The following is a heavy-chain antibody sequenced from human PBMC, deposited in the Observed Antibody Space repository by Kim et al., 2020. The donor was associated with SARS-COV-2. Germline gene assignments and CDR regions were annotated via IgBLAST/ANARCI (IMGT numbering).Heavy chain of an antibody. D-gene: IGHD4-4*01. J-gene: IGHJ2*01. Sequence: VKGRFTISRDNAKNSLYLQMNSRRAEDTAVYYCARGTTVARGTTGRYFDLWGRGTLVTVSS. V-gene: IGHV3-11*05. CDR3: ARGTTVARGTTGRYFDL.